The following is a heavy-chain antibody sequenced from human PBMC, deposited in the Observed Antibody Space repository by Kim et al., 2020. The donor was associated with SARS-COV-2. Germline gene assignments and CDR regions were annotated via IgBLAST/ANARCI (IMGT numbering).Heavy chain of an antibody. J-gene: IGHJ4*02. CDR3: ARDGSGYYLGYFDY. Sequence: SETLSLTCTVSGGSISSYYWSWIRQPPGKGLEWIGYIYYSGSTNYNPSLKSRVTISVDTSKNQFSLKLSSVTAADTAVYYCARDGSGYYLGYFDYWGQGTLVTVSS. D-gene: IGHD3-22*01. CDR1: GGSISSYY. V-gene: IGHV4-59*01. CDR2: IYYSGST.